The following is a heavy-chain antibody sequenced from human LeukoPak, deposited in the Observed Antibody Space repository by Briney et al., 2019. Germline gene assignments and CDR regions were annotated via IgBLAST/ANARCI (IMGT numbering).Heavy chain of an antibody. Sequence: SETLSLTCTVSGGSISSYDWSWIRQPAGKGLEWIGRIYTSGSPNYNPSLKSRVTMSVDTSKNQFSLKLSSVTATDTAVYYCARGQARLSWFDPWGQGTLVTVSS. J-gene: IGHJ5*02. CDR2: IYTSGSP. V-gene: IGHV4-4*07. D-gene: IGHD6-19*01. CDR3: ARGQARLSWFDP. CDR1: GGSISSYD.